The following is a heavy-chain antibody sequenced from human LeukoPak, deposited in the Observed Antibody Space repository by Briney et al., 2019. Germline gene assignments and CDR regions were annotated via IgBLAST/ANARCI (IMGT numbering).Heavy chain of an antibody. CDR2: IQRTNDGGRT. J-gene: IGHJ4*02. V-gene: IGHV3-15*01. CDR1: GFTLNNAW. CDR3: ATAVAANAIVSNYFDY. D-gene: IGHD2-21*01. Sequence: SGGSLRLSCAASGFTLNNAWMNWVRPAPGKGLEWVGRIQRTNDGGRTDYAAPVRGRFSISRDDSKTTLYLQMDSLQAEDTAVYYCATAVAANAIVSNYFDYWGQGTPVTVFS.